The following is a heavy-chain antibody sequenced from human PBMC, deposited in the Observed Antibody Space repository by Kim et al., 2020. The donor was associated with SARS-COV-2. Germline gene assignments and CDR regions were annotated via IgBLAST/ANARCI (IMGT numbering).Heavy chain of an antibody. V-gene: IGHV4-61*02. CDR3: AREGGLGYCSGGSCYFMNDAFDI. CDR2: IYTSGST. D-gene: IGHD2-15*01. Sequence: SETLSLTCTVSGGSISSGSYYWSWIRQPAGKGLEWIGRIYTSGSTNYNPSLKSRVTISVDTSKNQFSLKLSSVTAADTAVYYCAREGGLGYCSGGSCYFMNDAFDIWGQGTMVTVSS. CDR1: GGSISSGSYY. J-gene: IGHJ3*02.